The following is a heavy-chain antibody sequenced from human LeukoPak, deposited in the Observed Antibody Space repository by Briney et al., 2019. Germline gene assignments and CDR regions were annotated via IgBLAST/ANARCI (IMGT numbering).Heavy chain of an antibody. V-gene: IGHV3-23*01. CDR2: ISGSGGST. CDR3: AKVQRYSSSWYLDY. J-gene: IGHJ4*02. Sequence: QPGGSLRLSCAASGFTFSSYAMSWVRQAPGKGLEWVSAISGSGGSTYYADSVKGRFTISGDNSKNTLYLQMNSLRVEDTAVYYCAKVQRYSSSWYLDYWGQGTLVTVSS. CDR1: GFTFSSYA. D-gene: IGHD6-13*01.